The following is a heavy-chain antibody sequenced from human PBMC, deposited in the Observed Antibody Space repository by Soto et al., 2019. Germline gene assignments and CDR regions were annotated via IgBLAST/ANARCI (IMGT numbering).Heavy chain of an antibody. D-gene: IGHD6-19*01. CDR2: IYPGDSDT. Sequence: PGESLKISCKGSGYSFTSYWIGWVRQMPGKGLKWMGIIYPGDSDTRYSPSFQGQVTISADKSISTAYLQWSSLKASDTAMYYCARQSGSGWRKNDAFDIWGQGTMVTVSS. J-gene: IGHJ3*02. CDR1: GYSFTSYW. V-gene: IGHV5-51*01. CDR3: ARQSGSGWRKNDAFDI.